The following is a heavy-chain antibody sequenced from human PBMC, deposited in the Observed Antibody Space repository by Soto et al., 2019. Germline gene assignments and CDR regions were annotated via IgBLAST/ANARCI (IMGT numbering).Heavy chain of an antibody. D-gene: IGHD3-22*01. J-gene: IGHJ4*02. CDR1: GGSISTSSYY. CDR2: IYYSGST. Sequence: PSETLSLTCTVSGGSISTSSYYWGWIRQPPGKGLEWIGSIYYSGSTYYNPSLKSRVTISVDTSKNQFSLKLSSVTVADTAVYYCARDYDSSGDYWGQGTLVTVSS. CDR3: ARDYDSSGDY. V-gene: IGHV4-39*01.